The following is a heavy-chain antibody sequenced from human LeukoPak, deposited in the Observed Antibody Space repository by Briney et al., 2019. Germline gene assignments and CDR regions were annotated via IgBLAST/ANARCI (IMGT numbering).Heavy chain of an antibody. CDR3: TTDLPRSTSCSHDY. CDR2: IKRDIDGGTT. Sequence: GESLKISCKGSGYSFTSYWIGWVRQMPGKGLEWVGRIKRDIDGGTTDYAAPVKGRFTITRDDSENTLYLQMNSLKTEDTAVYYCTTDLPRSTSCSHDYWGQGTQVTVSS. CDR1: GYSFTSYW. V-gene: IGHV3-15*01. J-gene: IGHJ4*02. D-gene: IGHD2/OR15-2a*01.